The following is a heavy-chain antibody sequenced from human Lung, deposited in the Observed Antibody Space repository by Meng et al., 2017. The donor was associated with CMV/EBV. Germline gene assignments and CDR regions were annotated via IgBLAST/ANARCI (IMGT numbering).Heavy chain of an antibody. CDR1: GGSFSGYY. CDR3: ARGEIVRKGVDY. CDR2: INHSGST. J-gene: IGHJ4*02. V-gene: IGHV4-34*01. D-gene: IGHD3-16*02. Sequence: SETLSLXCAVYGGSFSGYYWSWIRQPPGKGLEWIGEINHSGSTNYNPSLQSRVTISVDTSKNQFSLKLSSVTAADTAVYYCARGEIVRKGVDYWGQGTLVTVSS.